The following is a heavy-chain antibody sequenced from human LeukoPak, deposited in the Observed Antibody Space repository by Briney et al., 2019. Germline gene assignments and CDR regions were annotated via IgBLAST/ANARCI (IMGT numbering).Heavy chain of an antibody. CDR2: ISSSGSTI. V-gene: IGHV3-11*01. Sequence: GGSLRLSCAASGFTFSDYYMSWIRQAPGKGLEWVSYISSSGSTIYYADSVKGRFTISRDNAKNSLYLQMNSLRAEDTAVYYCERDPTRDGSGYYYNYWGQGTLVTVSS. CDR1: GFTFSDYY. CDR3: ERDPTRDGSGYYYNY. D-gene: IGHD3-22*01. J-gene: IGHJ4*02.